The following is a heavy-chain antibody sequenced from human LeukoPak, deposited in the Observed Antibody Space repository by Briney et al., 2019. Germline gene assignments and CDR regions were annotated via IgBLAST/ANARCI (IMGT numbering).Heavy chain of an antibody. CDR1: GYTFTGYY. Sequence: ASVKVSCKASGYTFTGYYMHWVRQAPGQGLEWMGRINPNSGGTNYAQKFLGRVTMTRDTSISTAYMELSRLRSDDTAVYFCASLDTAKQPLANHWGQGTLVTVSS. CDR2: INPNSGGT. D-gene: IGHD5-18*01. J-gene: IGHJ5*02. V-gene: IGHV1-2*06. CDR3: ASLDTAKQPLANH.